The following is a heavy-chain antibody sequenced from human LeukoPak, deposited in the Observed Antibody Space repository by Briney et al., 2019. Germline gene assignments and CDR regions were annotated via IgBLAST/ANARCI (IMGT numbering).Heavy chain of an antibody. V-gene: IGHV3-23*01. CDR1: GFTFSTYA. J-gene: IGHJ6*04. CDR3: AELGITMIGGV. CDR2: ISGTGGST. D-gene: IGHD3-10*02. Sequence: QAGGSLRLSCAASGFTFSTYAMTWVRQAPGKGLEWVSLISGTGGSTYYADSVKGRFTISRDNAKNSLYLQMNSLRAEDTAVYYCAELGITMIGGVWGKGTTVTISS.